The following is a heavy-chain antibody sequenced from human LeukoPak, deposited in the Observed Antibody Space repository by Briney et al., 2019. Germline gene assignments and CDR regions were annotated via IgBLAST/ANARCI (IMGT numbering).Heavy chain of an antibody. CDR3: AKVRSPVDFYGSGSCLDY. D-gene: IGHD3-10*01. CDR2: INWNSGAI. V-gene: IGHV3-9*01. Sequence: GGSLRLSCAASGFIFENYAMHWVRQAPGKGLEWVSGINWNSGAIAYGDSMRGRFIISRDNTKNSLYLQMNSLRPEDTALYYCAKVRSPVDFYGSGSCLDYWGQGTLVTVSS. CDR1: GFIFENYA. J-gene: IGHJ4*02.